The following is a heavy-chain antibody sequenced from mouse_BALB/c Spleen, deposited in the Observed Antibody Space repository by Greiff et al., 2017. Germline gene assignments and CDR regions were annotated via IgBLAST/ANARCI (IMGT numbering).Heavy chain of an antibody. Sequence: QVQLKGSGPGLVAPSQSLSITCTVSGFSLTSYGVHWVRQPPGKGLEWLGVIWAGGSTNYNSALMSRLSISKDNSKSQVFLKMNSLQTDDTAMYYCARDQDGNYVWFAYWGQGTLVTVSA. CDR2: IWAGGST. CDR1: GFSLTSYG. J-gene: IGHJ3*01. D-gene: IGHD2-1*01. V-gene: IGHV2-9*02. CDR3: ARDQDGNYVWFAY.